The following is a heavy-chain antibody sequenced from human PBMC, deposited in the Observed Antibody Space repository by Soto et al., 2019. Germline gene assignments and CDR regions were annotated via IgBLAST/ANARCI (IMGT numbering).Heavy chain of an antibody. V-gene: IGHV3-48*01. J-gene: IGHJ4*02. CDR1: GFTFSSYS. CDR3: ARDTNWNYYY. Sequence: GGSLRLSCAASGFTFSSYSMNWVRQAPGKGLEWVSYISSSSSTIYYADSVKGRFTISRDNAKNSLYLQMNSLRAEDTAVYYCARDTNWNYYYWGQGTLVTVSS. CDR2: ISSSSSTI. D-gene: IGHD1-7*01.